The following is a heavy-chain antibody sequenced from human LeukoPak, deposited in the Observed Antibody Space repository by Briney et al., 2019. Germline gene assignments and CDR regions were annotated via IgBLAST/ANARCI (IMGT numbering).Heavy chain of an antibody. CDR2: IYHSGST. V-gene: IGHV4-4*02. Sequence: SETLSLTCAVSGGSISSSNWWSWVRQPPGKGLEWIGEIYHSGSTNYNPSLKSRVTISVDKSKNQFSLKLSSVTAADTAVYYCARHFFDWFRMKWFDPWGQGTLVTVSS. D-gene: IGHD3-9*01. CDR3: ARHFFDWFRMKWFDP. J-gene: IGHJ5*02. CDR1: GGSISSSNW.